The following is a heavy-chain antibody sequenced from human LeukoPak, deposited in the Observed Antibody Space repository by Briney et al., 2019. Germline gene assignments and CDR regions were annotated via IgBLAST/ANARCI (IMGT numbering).Heavy chain of an antibody. CDR1: GGSISSGGYS. V-gene: IGHV4-30-2*01. D-gene: IGHD5-18*01. CDR2: IYHSGST. CDR3: ARVGYSYGETFDY. J-gene: IGHJ4*02. Sequence: PSQTLSVTCAVSGGSISSGGYSWSWIRQPPGKGLEWIGYIYHSGSTYYNPSLKSRVTISVDRSKNQFSLKLSSVTAADTAVYYCARVGYSYGETFDYWGQGTLVTVSS.